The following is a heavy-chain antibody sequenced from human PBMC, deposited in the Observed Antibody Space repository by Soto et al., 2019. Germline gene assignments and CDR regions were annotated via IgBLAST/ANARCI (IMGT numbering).Heavy chain of an antibody. CDR1: GASISSGDHY. J-gene: IGHJ4*02. D-gene: IGHD3-22*01. V-gene: IGHV4-30-4*01. CDR3: AGQAYYPSSGSASYILHFAS. Sequence: QVELQESGPGLVKPSQTLSLTCTVSGASISSGDHYWSWIRQPPGKGLEWIAFIYFSGSTYYNPSRNSRVTIFVATSKHQFSLQPSSVTAADPAVYSCAGQAYYPSSGSASYILHFASWGQRILVTVSS. CDR2: IYFSGST.